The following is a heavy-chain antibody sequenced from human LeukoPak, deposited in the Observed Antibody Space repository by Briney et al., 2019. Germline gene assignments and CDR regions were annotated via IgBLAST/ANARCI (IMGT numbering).Heavy chain of an antibody. CDR1: GGSTSNSSYY. Sequence: SETLSLTCIVSGGSTSNSSYYWGWIRQPPGKGLEWIGSIYYSGSAYYNPSLESRVTISVDTSKNQFSLKLTSVTAADTAVYYCARHWVVTPNYWGQGTLVTVSS. CDR2: IYYSGSA. V-gene: IGHV4-39*01. J-gene: IGHJ4*02. D-gene: IGHD4-23*01. CDR3: ARHWVVTPNY.